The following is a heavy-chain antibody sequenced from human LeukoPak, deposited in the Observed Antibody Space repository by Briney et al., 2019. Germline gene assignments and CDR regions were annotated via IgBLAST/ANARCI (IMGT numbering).Heavy chain of an antibody. CDR3: ARAIKVDY. J-gene: IGHJ4*02. V-gene: IGHV3-74*01. CDR2: INSDGSSR. CDR1: GFTLRSHW. Sequence: GGSLRLSCAASGFTLRSHWMHWVRQAPGKGLVWVSRINSDGSSRSYADSVKGRFIISRDNAKNTLYLQMNSLRAEDTAVYYCARAIKVDYWGQGTLVTVSS.